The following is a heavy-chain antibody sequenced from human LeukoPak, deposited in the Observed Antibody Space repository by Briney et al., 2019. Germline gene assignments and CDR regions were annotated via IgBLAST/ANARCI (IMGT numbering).Heavy chain of an antibody. J-gene: IGHJ4*02. CDR2: IYTSGST. D-gene: IGHD3-3*01. CDR1: GGSISSYY. CDR3: ASLGEYYFDY. V-gene: IGHV4-4*07. Sequence: PSETLSLTCTVSGGSISSYYWSWIRQPAGKGLEWIGRIYTSGSTNYNPSLKSRVTISVDTSKNQFSLKLNSVTAADTAVYYCASLGEYYFDYWGQGTLVTVSS.